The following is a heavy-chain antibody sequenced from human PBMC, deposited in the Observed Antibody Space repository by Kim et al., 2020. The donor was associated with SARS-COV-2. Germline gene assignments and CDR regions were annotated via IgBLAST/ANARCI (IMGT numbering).Heavy chain of an antibody. J-gene: IGHJ6*02. V-gene: IGHV1-69*04. D-gene: IGHD2-2*01. CDR1: GGTFSSYA. CDR3: ARDRGRGIVVVPAAGDYYYYGMDV. CDR2: IIPILGIA. Sequence: SVKVSCKASGGTFSSYAISWVRQAPGQGLEWMGRIIPILGIANYAQKFQGRVTITADKSTSTAYMELSSLRTEDTAVYYCARDRGRGIVVVPAAGDYYYYGMDVWGQGTTVTVSS.